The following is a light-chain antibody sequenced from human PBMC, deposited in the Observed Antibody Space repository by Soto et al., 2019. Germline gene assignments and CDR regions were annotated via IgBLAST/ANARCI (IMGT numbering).Light chain of an antibody. V-gene: IGKV3-15*01. CDR2: GAS. CDR1: QSINAH. Sequence: EVVMTQSPATLSVSPGERVTLSCRASQSINAHLAWYQQKPGQAPRLLIHGASTRATGIPARFSGSGFVKEFILTISSLQSEDFAVYYCQQYNTWLWTFGQGTKVEIQ. J-gene: IGKJ1*01. CDR3: QQYNTWLWT.